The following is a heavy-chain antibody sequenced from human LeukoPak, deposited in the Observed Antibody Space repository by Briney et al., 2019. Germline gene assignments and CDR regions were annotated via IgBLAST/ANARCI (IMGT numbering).Heavy chain of an antibody. D-gene: IGHD3-3*01. V-gene: IGHV3-53*01. CDR1: GFTVSSNY. J-gene: IGHJ4*02. CDR3: ARESGPDSTTGDY. CDR2: IYSGGST. Sequence: GGSLRLSCAASGFTVSSNYMSWVRQAPGKGLEWVSVIYSGGSTYYADSVKGRFTISRDNSKNTLYLQMNSLRAEDTAVYYCARESGPDSTTGDYWGQGTLVTVSS.